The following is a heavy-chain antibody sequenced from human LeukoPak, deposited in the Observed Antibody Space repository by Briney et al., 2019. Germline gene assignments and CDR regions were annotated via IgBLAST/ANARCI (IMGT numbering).Heavy chain of an antibody. CDR1: EYSFTSYW. Sequence: GESLKISGMCSEYSFTSYWTGWVRQMPGKGLGGMEITYPGDPDPRYSPPFQGQFPSSADKSISTAYLQWSSLKASDTAMYYCARQGRWLQFGNAFDIWGQGTMVTVSS. D-gene: IGHD5-24*01. J-gene: IGHJ3*02. V-gene: IGHV5-51*01. CDR2: TYPGDPDP. CDR3: ARQGRWLQFGNAFDI.